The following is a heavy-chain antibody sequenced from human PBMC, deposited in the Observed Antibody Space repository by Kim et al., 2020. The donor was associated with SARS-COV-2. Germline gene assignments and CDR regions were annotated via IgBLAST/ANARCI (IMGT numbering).Heavy chain of an antibody. CDR2: IKQDGSEK. D-gene: IGHD3-16*01. CDR3: ARVGGVYYYYYGMDV. Sequence: GGSLRLSCAASGFTFSSYWMSWVRQAPGKGLEWVANIKQDGSEKYYVDSVKGRFTISRDNAKNSLYLQMNSLRAEDTAVYYCARVGGVYYYYYGMDVWGQGTTVTVSS. J-gene: IGHJ6*02. V-gene: IGHV3-7*03. CDR1: GFTFSSYW.